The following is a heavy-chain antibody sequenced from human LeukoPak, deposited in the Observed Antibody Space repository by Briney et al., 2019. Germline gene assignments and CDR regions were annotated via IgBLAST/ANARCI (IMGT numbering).Heavy chain of an antibody. CDR1: GITLSNYG. CDR3: ARGPKTPHPLWFGELLSPDYYYYGMDV. Sequence: PGGSLRLSCVVSGITLSNYGMHWVRQAPDKGLEWVAVIWYDGSNKYYADSVKGRFTISRDNSKNTLYLQMNSLRAEDTAVYYCARGPKTPHPLWFGELLSPDYYYYGMDVWGQGTTVTVSS. CDR2: IWYDGSNK. D-gene: IGHD3-10*01. J-gene: IGHJ6*02. V-gene: IGHV3-33*08.